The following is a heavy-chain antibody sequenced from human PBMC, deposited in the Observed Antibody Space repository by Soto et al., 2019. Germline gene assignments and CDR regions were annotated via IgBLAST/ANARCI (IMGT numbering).Heavy chain of an antibody. CDR2: IIPIFGTA. V-gene: IGHV1-69*12. J-gene: IGHJ3*02. D-gene: IGHD3-10*01. CDR3: ARPYYGSGRRHDAFDI. CDR1: GGTFSSYA. Sequence: QVQLVQSGAEVKKPGSSVKVSCKASGGTFSSYAISWVRQAPGQGLEWMGGIIPIFGTANYAQKFQGRVRITAEESTSTAYMGLSSLRSEDTAVYYCARPYYGSGRRHDAFDIWGQGTMVTVSS.